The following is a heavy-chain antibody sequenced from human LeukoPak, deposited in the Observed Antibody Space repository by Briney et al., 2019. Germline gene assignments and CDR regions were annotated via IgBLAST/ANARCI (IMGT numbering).Heavy chain of an antibody. V-gene: IGHV4-59*01. J-gene: IGHJ4*02. CDR2: IYYSGST. CDR3: ARGIPNYYDSSGYGV. D-gene: IGHD3-22*01. Sequence: SETLSLTCTVSGGSISSYYWNWIRQPPGKGLEWIGYIYYSGSTNYNPSLKSRVTISVDTSKNQFSLRLSSVTAADTAVYYCARGIPNYYDSSGYGVWGQGTLVTVSS. CDR1: GGSISSYY.